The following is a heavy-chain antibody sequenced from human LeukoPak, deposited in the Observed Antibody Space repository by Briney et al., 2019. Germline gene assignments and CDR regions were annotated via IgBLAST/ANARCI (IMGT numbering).Heavy chain of an antibody. D-gene: IGHD6-13*01. Sequence: ASVKVSCKASGYTFTAYYIHWVRQAPRHGLEWMGWINPNSGDTDYSQKFQGRVTMTRDTSISTTYTELSRLASDDTAIYYCARDRTASWYGGEDYWGQGTLVTVSS. CDR3: ARDRTASWYGGEDY. CDR1: GYTFTAYY. CDR2: INPNSGDT. J-gene: IGHJ4*02. V-gene: IGHV1-2*02.